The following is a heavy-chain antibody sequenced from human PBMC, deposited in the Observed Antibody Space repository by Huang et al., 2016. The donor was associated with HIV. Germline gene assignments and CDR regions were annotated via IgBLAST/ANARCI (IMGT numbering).Heavy chain of an antibody. Sequence: QVRLEQWGAGLLTPSENLSLTCALYGGSFSGYQWTWIRQSPGKGLEWIGEINNSGSATYNTALKTRVTITGDMYKNQFALKMTSLTVTDTAVYFCARGLRFCRGGDCFPTHFQHWSQG. D-gene: IGHD2-21*02. CDR3: ARGLRFCRGGDCFPTHFQH. CDR1: GGSFSGYQ. V-gene: IGHV4-34*02. CDR2: INNSGSA. J-gene: IGHJ1*01.